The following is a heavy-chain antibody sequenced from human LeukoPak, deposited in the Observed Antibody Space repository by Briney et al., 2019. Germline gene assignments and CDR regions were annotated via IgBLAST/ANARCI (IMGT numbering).Heavy chain of an antibody. CDR2: INANSGGT. J-gene: IGHJ4*02. CDR1: GYTFTGYY. CDR3: AAETRRDGYRDY. V-gene: IGHV1-2*02. D-gene: IGHD5-24*01. Sequence: ASVKVSCKASGYTFTGYYIHWVRQAPGQGLEYMGWINANSGGTNYAENFQGRVTMTRDTSISTAYMELSSLRSEDTAVYYCAAETRRDGYRDYWGQGTLVTVSS.